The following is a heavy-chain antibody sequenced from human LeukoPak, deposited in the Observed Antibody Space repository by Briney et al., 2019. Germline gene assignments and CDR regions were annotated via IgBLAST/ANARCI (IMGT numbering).Heavy chain of an antibody. CDR3: ARDSEAPRYFDWLTPRGYYYMDV. CDR2: INPNSGGT. J-gene: IGHJ6*03. Sequence: GASVKVSCKASGYTFTGYYMHWVRQAPGQGLEWMGRINPNSGGTNYAQKFQGRVTMTRDTSISTAFMELSRLRSDDTAVYYCARDSEAPRYFDWLTPRGYYYMDVWGKGTTVTVSS. V-gene: IGHV1-2*06. D-gene: IGHD3-9*01. CDR1: GYTFTGYY.